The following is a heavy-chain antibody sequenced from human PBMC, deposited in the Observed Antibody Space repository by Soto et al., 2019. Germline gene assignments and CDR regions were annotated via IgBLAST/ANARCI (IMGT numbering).Heavy chain of an antibody. CDR2: INHSGST. V-gene: IGHV4-34*01. J-gene: IGHJ6*02. CDR3: ARDPGYCSSTSCYWHYYYGMDV. D-gene: IGHD2-2*01. CDR1: GGSFSGYY. Sequence: PSETLSLTCAVYGGSFSGYYWSWIRQPPGKGLEWIGEINHSGSTNYNPSLKSRVTISVDTSKNQFSLKLSSVTAADTAVYYCARDPGYCSSTSCYWHYYYGMDVWGQGTTVTVSS.